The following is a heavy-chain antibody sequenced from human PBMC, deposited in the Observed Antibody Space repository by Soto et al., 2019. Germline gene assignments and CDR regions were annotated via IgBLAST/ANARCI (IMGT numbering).Heavy chain of an antibody. CDR3: ARRERAAGTDWWFDP. V-gene: IGHV4-39*01. Sequence: SETLSLTCTVPGFSITSSIFHWGWIRQPPGKGLEWIGSIYYSGSTYYSPSLKSRVTISVDTSKNQFSLKLSSVTAADTAVYYCARRERAAGTDWWFDPWGQGTLVTVS. J-gene: IGHJ5*02. CDR1: GFSITSSIFH. CDR2: IYYSGST. D-gene: IGHD6-13*01.